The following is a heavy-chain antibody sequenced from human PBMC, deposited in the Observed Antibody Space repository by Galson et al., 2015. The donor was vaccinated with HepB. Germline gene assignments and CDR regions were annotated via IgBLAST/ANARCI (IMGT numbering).Heavy chain of an antibody. V-gene: IGHV3-30*04. Sequence: SLRLSCAASGFTFSSYAMHWVRQAPGKGLEWVAVISYDGSNKYYAGSVKGRFTISRDNSKNTLYLQMNSLRAEDTAVYYCAREGDCSGGSCYSTFDYWGQGTLVTVSS. CDR1: GFTFSSYA. J-gene: IGHJ4*02. CDR3: AREGDCSGGSCYSTFDY. CDR2: ISYDGSNK. D-gene: IGHD2-15*01.